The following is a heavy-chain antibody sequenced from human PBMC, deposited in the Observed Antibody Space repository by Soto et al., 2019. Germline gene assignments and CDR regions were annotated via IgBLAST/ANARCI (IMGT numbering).Heavy chain of an antibody. V-gene: IGHV3-48*01. CDR3: TRDHGYGYGMDV. J-gene: IGHJ6*02. D-gene: IGHD5-12*01. CDR2: ITKSSRTI. Sequence: EVQLVESGGGLVQPGVSLRLSCAASGVTFSTYSMNWVRQAPGKGLEWISYITKSSRTIYYADSVKGRFTISRDNAKNSLYLQMNSLRAEDTAVYYCTRDHGYGYGMDVWGQGTTVTVSS. CDR1: GVTFSTYS.